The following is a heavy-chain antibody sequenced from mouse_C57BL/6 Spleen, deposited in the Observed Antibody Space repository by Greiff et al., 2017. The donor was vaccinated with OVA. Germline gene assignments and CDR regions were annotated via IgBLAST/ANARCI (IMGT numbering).Heavy chain of an antibody. J-gene: IGHJ1*03. V-gene: IGHV5-6*02. CDR3: ARRDWYFDV. Sequence: EVKLVESGGDLVKPGGSPKLSCAASGFTFSSYGMSWVRQTPDKRLEWVATISSGGSYTYYPDSVKGRFTISRDNAKNTLYLQMRSLKSEDTAMYYCARRDWYFDVWGTGTTVTVSS. CDR1: GFTFSSYG. CDR2: ISSGGSYT.